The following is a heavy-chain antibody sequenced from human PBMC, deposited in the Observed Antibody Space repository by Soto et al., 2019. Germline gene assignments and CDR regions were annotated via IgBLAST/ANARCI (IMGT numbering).Heavy chain of an antibody. CDR1: GGTFSSHA. J-gene: IGHJ4*02. V-gene: IGHV1-69*06. CDR2: ITPIFGTA. CDR3: ARGWEPVGATTPFAY. Sequence: VASVKVSCKASGGTFSSHAISWVRQAPGQGLEWVVGITPIFGTANYVQKFQGRVTISADKSTSTAYMGVRSLRSEDTAISYCARGWEPVGATTPFAYLGQGTLVTVSS. D-gene: IGHD1-26*01.